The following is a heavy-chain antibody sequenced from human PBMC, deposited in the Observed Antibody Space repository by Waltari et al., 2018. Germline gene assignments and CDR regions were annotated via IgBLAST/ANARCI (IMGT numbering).Heavy chain of an antibody. D-gene: IGHD3-10*01. J-gene: IGHJ6*03. CDR3: ARVRESPYYYMDV. V-gene: IGHV4-4*07. CDR1: GSSISSYY. CDR2: IYTSGST. Sequence: QVQLQESGPGLVKPSETLSLTCTVSGSSISSYYCSWIRQPAGKGLEWIGRIYTSGSTNYNASLTSGVTMSVDTSKNQFSLTLSFVTAADTAVYYCARVRESPYYYMDVWGKGTTVTGSS.